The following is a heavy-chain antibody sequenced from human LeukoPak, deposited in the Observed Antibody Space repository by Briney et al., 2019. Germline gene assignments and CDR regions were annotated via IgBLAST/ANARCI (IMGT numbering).Heavy chain of an antibody. J-gene: IGHJ5*02. V-gene: IGHV1-69*04. CDR2: IIPILGIA. Sequence: SVKVSCKASGGTFSSYAISWVRQAPGQGLEWMGRIIPILGIANYAQKFQGRVTITADKSTSTAYMELSSLRSEDTAVYYCASSRYCSSTSCWKGWFDPWGQGTLVTVSS. D-gene: IGHD2-2*01. CDR3: ASSRYCSSTSCWKGWFDP. CDR1: GGTFSSYA.